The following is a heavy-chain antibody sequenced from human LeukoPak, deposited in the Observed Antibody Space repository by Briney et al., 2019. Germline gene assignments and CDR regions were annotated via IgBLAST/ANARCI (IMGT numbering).Heavy chain of an antibody. CDR3: ARHGITIFGVPQRAFDI. V-gene: IGHV3-66*04. D-gene: IGHD3-3*01. J-gene: IGHJ3*02. Sequence: GGSLRLSCAASGFTVSSNYMSWVRQAPGKGLEWVSVIYSGGNTYYADSVKGRFTISRDNSKNTLYLQMNSLRAEDTAVYYCARHGITIFGVPQRAFDIWGQGTMVTVSS. CDR2: IYSGGNT. CDR1: GFTVSSNY.